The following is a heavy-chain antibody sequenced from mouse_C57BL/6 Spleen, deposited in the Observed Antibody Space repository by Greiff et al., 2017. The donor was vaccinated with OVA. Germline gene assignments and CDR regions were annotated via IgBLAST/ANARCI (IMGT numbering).Heavy chain of an antibody. D-gene: IGHD2-10*01. J-gene: IGHJ3*01. CDR1: GYTFTDYN. V-gene: IGHV1-22*01. CDR2: INPNNGGT. Sequence: EVKLMESGPELVKPGASVKMSCKASGYTFTDYNMHWVKQSHGKSLEWIGYINPNNGGTSYNQKFKGKATLTVNKSSSTAYMELRSLTSEDSAVYYCAIDLLLGWFAYWGQGTLVTVSA. CDR3: AIDLLLGWFAY.